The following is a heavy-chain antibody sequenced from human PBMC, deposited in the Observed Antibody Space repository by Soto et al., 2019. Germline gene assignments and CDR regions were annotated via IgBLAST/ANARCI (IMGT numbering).Heavy chain of an antibody. CDR1: GFTFSSYS. V-gene: IGHV3-23*01. CDR2: ISGSGGST. D-gene: IGHD1-7*01. Sequence: PGGSLRLSCAASGFTFSSYSMSWVRQAPGKGLEWVSAISGSGGSTYYADSVKGRFTISRDNSKNTLYLQMNSLRAEDTAVYSCAKDQGWNYGNWFDPWGQGTLVTVSS. J-gene: IGHJ5*02. CDR3: AKDQGWNYGNWFDP.